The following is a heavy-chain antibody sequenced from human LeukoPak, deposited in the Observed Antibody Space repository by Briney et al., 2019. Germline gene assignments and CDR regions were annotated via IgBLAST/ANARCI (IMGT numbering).Heavy chain of an antibody. Sequence: PSETLSLTCTVSGGSIISTNYYWGWIRQPPGMGLEWIGNIYHSGSTYYNPSLKSRVTISVDTSKNQFSLKLSSVTAADTAVYYCARDGGYDILTGPVDYWGQGTLVTVSS. D-gene: IGHD3-9*01. CDR2: IYHSGST. CDR1: GGSIISTNYY. V-gene: IGHV4-39*07. J-gene: IGHJ4*02. CDR3: ARDGGYDILTGPVDY.